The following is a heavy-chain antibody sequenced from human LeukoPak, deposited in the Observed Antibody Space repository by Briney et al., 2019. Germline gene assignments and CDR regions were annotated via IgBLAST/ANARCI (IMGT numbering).Heavy chain of an antibody. Sequence: PGGSLRLSCVASGFTFSSYEMNWVRQAPGKGLEWVSYISSSGSTIYYADSVKGRFTISRDNAKNSLYLQMNSLRAEDTAVYYCARGRQRRDFWSLGYFDYWGQGTLVTVSS. V-gene: IGHV3-48*03. CDR1: GFTFSSYE. CDR2: ISSSGSTI. D-gene: IGHD3-3*01. J-gene: IGHJ4*02. CDR3: ARGRQRRDFWSLGYFDY.